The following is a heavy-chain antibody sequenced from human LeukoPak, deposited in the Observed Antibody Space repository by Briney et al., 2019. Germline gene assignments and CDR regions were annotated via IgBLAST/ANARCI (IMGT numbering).Heavy chain of an antibody. CDR1: GFTFSSYG. CDR2: ISYDGSNK. J-gene: IGHJ4*02. CDR3: ARVITYYYGSGSYSDY. D-gene: IGHD3-10*01. Sequence: AGGSLRLSCAAPGFTFSSYGMHWVRQAPGKGLEWVAVISYDGSNKYYADSVKGRFTISRDNSKNTLYLQMNSLRAEDTAVYYCARVITYYYGSGSYSDYWGQGTLVTVSS. V-gene: IGHV3-30*03.